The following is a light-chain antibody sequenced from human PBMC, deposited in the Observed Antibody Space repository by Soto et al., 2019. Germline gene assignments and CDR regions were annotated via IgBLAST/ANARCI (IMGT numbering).Light chain of an antibody. Sequence: SYELTQAPSVSLAPGRTATITCGGDNIGSKSVHWYQQKSGQAPVLVIFYDSDGPSGIPNRFSGSKSGNTATLTISRVEGGDEADHFCQVWDGGSDRVVFGGGTKLTVL. J-gene: IGLJ2*01. CDR3: QVWDGGSDRVV. V-gene: IGLV3-21*04. CDR2: YDS. CDR1: NIGSKS.